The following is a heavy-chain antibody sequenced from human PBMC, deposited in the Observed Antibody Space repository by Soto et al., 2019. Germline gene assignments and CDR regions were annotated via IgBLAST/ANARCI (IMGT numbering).Heavy chain of an antibody. J-gene: IGHJ5*02. CDR2: IYHSGRT. V-gene: IGHV4-59*01. Sequence: SETLSLTCSVSGGSIRAYYWSWIRQPPGGGLEWIGYIYHSGRTNYNPALKSRVSMSVDTSKDQFFLTLTSVTAADTAVYYCAKHVQYSYHSTSSRWFVTWGQGIQVAVSS. CDR1: GGSIRAYY. CDR3: AKHVQYSYHSTSSRWFVT. D-gene: IGHD3-10*01.